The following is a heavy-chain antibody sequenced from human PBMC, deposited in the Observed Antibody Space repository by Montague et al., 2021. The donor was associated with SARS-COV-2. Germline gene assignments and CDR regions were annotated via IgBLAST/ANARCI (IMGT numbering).Heavy chain of an antibody. J-gene: IGHJ5*02. D-gene: IGHD3-10*01. Sequence: SETLSLTCTVSGGSISRSTYYWGLIRQAPGKGPEWIGSTYYSGSTYYNPSLKSRVTISVDTSKNQFSLKLSSVTAADTAVYYCASHPSVLLWFGELLSDRFDPWGQGTLVTVSS. CDR1: GGSISRSTYY. CDR3: ASHPSVLLWFGELLSDRFDP. V-gene: IGHV4-39*01. CDR2: TYYSGST.